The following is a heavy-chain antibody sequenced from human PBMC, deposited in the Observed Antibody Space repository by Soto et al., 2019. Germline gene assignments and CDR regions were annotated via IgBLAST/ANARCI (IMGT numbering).Heavy chain of an antibody. CDR1: GGSISSSSYY. CDR2: IYYSGST. D-gene: IGHD3-3*01. J-gene: IGHJ4*02. CDR3: ARHRFSITIFGY. V-gene: IGHV4-39*01. Sequence: PSETLSPTCTVSGGSISSSSYYWGWIRQPPGKGLEWIGSIYYSGSTYYNPSLKSRVTISVDTSKNQFSLKLSSVTAADTAVYYCARHRFSITIFGYWGQGTLVTVSS.